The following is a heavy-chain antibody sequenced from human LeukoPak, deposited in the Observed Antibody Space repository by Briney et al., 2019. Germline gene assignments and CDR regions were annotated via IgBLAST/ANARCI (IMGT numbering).Heavy chain of an antibody. Sequence: GGSLRLSCAASGFTFSDYYMSWIRQAPGKGLEGVSYFSSSGSTIYYADSVKGRFTISRDNAKNSLYLQMNSLRAEDTAVYYCARSPYGYYDSSGPFDYWGQGTLVTVSS. J-gene: IGHJ4*02. D-gene: IGHD3-22*01. CDR3: ARSPYGYYDSSGPFDY. CDR2: FSSSGSTI. CDR1: GFTFSDYY. V-gene: IGHV3-11*04.